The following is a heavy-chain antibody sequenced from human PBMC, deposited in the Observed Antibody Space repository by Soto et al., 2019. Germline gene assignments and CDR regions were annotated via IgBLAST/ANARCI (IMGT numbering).Heavy chain of an antibody. D-gene: IGHD6-13*01. CDR2: VYYSGST. J-gene: IGHJ6*02. CDR1: GDSISGYY. Sequence: QVQLQESGPGQVKPSETLSLTCTVSGDSISGYYWTWVWQPPEKGLEWIGHVYYSGSTSYNPSLNSRVTIWVDTSKYPFSLKLSSVTAADTAVYYCARHRSAAGATHYYYGMDVWGQGTTVIVSS. V-gene: IGHV4-59*01. CDR3: ARHRSAAGATHYYYGMDV.